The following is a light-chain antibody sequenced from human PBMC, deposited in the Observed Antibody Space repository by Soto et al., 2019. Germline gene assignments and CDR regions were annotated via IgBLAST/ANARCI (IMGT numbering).Light chain of an antibody. V-gene: IGKV1-5*01. CDR2: DAS. Sequence: DIQMTQSPSILSASVGDRVTITCRASQSISSWLAWYQQKSGKAPKLLIYDASSLESGVPSRFSGIGSGTEFTLTITSLQPDDFATYYCQQYDSYAWTFGQGTKVEIK. CDR3: QQYDSYAWT. CDR1: QSISSW. J-gene: IGKJ1*01.